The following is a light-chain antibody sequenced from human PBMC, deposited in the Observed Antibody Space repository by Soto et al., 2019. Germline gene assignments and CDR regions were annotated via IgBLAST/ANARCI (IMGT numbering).Light chain of an antibody. CDR2: DVT. CDR1: SSDVGVSRS. Sequence: QSVLTQPRSVSESPGQSVTISCTGTSSDVGVSRSVSWYQQHPGKAPKLIISDVTKRPSGVPYRFSGSKSGNTASLTISGLQAADEADYYCCSYEGRFFFGTGTKVTVL. CDR3: CSYEGRFF. V-gene: IGLV2-11*01. J-gene: IGLJ1*01.